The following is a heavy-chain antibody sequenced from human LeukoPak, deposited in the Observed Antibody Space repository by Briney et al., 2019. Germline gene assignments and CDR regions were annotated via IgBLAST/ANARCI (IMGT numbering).Heavy chain of an antibody. J-gene: IGHJ4*02. Sequence: PSETLSLTCTVSGGSISSYYWSWIRQPPGKGLEWIGYIYYSGSTNYNPSLKSRVTISVDTSKNQFSLKLSSVTAADTAVYYCARLRIQLWRFDYWGQGTLVTVPS. D-gene: IGHD5-18*01. CDR2: IYYSGST. CDR3: ARLRIQLWRFDY. CDR1: GGSISSYY. V-gene: IGHV4-59*08.